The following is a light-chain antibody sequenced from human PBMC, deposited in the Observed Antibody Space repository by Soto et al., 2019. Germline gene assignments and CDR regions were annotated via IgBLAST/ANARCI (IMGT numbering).Light chain of an antibody. CDR2: AAS. Sequence: DIQLTQSPSFLSASVGDRVAITCRASQGVSRYVAWYQQKPGKPPELLIYAASTLQSGVPPRFSGSASGTEFTLTIDSLQPEDFATYYCQQHNTYPFTFGGGTKVDVK. J-gene: IGKJ4*01. CDR1: QGVSRY. V-gene: IGKV1-9*01. CDR3: QQHNTYPFT.